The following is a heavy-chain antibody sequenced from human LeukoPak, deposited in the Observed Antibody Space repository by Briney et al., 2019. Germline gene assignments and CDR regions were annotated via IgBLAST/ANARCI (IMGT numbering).Heavy chain of an antibody. J-gene: IGHJ4*02. D-gene: IGHD3-16*01. V-gene: IGHV4-39*02. Sequence: SETLSLTCTVSGGSISSSSSYWGWLRQPPGKGQEGIGSVYYSGNTHHNPPIKTRVTISLDTSKNHFSLKLSSVTAAGTAVFYCASRASNTIWYYFDYWGQGTLVTVSS. CDR2: VYYSGNT. CDR3: ASRASNTIWYYFDY. CDR1: GGSISSSSSY.